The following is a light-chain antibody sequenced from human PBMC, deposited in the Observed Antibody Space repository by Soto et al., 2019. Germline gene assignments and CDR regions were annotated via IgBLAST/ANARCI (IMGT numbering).Light chain of an antibody. Sequence: DIVLTQSPATVSLSPGQTTTLSCRASQSVSSYLAWYQQKAGQAPRLLIYEGSNRATGIPTRFSGSGSGTDFTLTISGLEPEDFAVYYCQQRNNWPWTFGQGTKVDIK. CDR3: QQRNNWPWT. CDR2: EGS. V-gene: IGKV3-11*01. J-gene: IGKJ1*01. CDR1: QSVSSY.